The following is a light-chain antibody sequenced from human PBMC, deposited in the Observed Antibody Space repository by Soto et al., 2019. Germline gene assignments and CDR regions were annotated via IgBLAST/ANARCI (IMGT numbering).Light chain of an antibody. V-gene: IGKV4-1*01. Sequence: DIVMNQSPDSLAVSLGETATINCKSSQSLSLTSYNKILLDWYQQKPGQPPKLLIYWVSTRASAVPDRFSGSGSETDFTLTISRLQAEDVAVYYCQKYYNNLPTFGQGTKVEIK. CDR1: QSLSLTSYNKIL. J-gene: IGKJ1*01. CDR2: WVS. CDR3: QKYYNNLPT.